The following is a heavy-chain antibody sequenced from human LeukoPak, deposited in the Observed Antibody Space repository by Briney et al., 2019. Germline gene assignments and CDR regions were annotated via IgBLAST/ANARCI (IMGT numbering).Heavy chain of an antibody. CDR2: ISAYNGNT. V-gene: IGHV1-18*01. Sequence: ASVKVSCKASGYTFTSYGISWVRQAPGQGLEWMGWISAYNGNTNYAQKPQGRVTMTTDISTSTAYMELRSLRSDDTAVYYCARVGYSIKRNWFDPWGQGTLVTVSS. J-gene: IGHJ5*02. D-gene: IGHD6-13*01. CDR1: GYTFTSYG. CDR3: ARVGYSIKRNWFDP.